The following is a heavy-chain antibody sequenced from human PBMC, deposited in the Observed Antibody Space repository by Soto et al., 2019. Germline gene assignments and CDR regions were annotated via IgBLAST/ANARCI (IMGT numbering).Heavy chain of an antibody. Sequence: QVQLVESGGGVVQPGRSLRLSCAASGFPFTSYGMHWVREGPDKGLEWVAIISYDGSDKYYADSVKGRFTISRDNSTNTLYLQMNSLRPEDTSLYYCVGGQYYFDYRGQGTLVIVYS. CDR2: ISYDGSDK. CDR1: GFPFTSYG. V-gene: IGHV3-30*03. CDR3: VGGQYYFDY. J-gene: IGHJ4*02. D-gene: IGHD3-10*01.